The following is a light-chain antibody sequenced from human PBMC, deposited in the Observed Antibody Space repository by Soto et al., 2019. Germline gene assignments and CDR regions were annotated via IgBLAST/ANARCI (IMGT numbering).Light chain of an antibody. J-gene: IGLJ2*01. CDR1: SSNIGAGYD. CDR2: GNT. V-gene: IGLV1-40*01. CDR3: QSYDSSLTFV. Sequence: QPVLTQPPSVSGAPGQRVTISCTGSSSNIGAGYDVHWYQQFPGTTPKFLIYGNTNRPSGVPDRFSASKSGTSASLDITGLQAEDEAEYFCQSYDSSLTFVFGGGTKLTVL.